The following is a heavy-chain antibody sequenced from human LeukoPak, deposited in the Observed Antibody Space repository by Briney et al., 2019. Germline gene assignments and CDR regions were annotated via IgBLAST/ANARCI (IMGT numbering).Heavy chain of an antibody. CDR1: GYTFTSYD. D-gene: IGHD2-15*01. J-gene: IGHJ6*03. CDR3: ARGPGYCSGGSCQKPVRYYYYYMDV. V-gene: IGHV1-8*03. Sequence: ASVKVSCKASGYTFTSYDINWVRQATGQGLEWMGWMNPNSGNTGYAQKFQGRVTITRNTSISTAYMELSSLRSEDTAVYYCARGPGYCSGGSCQKPVRYYYYYMDVWGKGTTVTVSS. CDR2: MNPNSGNT.